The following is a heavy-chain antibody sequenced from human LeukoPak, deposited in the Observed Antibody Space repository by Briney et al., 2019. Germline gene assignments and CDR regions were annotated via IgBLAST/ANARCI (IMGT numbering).Heavy chain of an antibody. V-gene: IGHV3-33*01. CDR3: ARDLYGSGWSGFDY. Sequence: GRSLRLSCAASGFTFSSYGMHWVRQAPGKGLEWVAVIWYDGSNKYYADSVKGRFTISRDNSKNTLYLQMNSLRAEDTAVYYCARDLYGSGWSGFDYWGQGTLVTVSS. CDR1: GFTFSSYG. J-gene: IGHJ4*02. D-gene: IGHD6-19*01. CDR2: IWYDGSNK.